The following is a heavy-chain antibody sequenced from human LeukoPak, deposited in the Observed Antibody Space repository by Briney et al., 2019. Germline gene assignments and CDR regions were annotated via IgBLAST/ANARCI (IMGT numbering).Heavy chain of an antibody. CDR1: GGTFSSYA. D-gene: IGHD3-22*01. Sequence: ASVKVSCKAPGGTFSSYAISWVRQAPGQGLEWMGRIIPIFGTANYAQKFQGRVTITTDESTSTAYMELSSLRSEDTAVYYCARDWTDSSGYLYAFDIWGQGTMVTVSS. CDR2: IIPIFGTA. CDR3: ARDWTDSSGYLYAFDI. V-gene: IGHV1-69*05. J-gene: IGHJ3*02.